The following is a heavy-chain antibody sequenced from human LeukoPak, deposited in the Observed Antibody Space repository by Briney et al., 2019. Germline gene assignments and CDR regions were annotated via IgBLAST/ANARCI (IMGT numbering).Heavy chain of an antibody. Sequence: GGSLRLSCAASGFTLSSYDMHWVRQLPGKGPEWVSGIDIPGNTYYPDSVKGRFTMSRESAKNSLYLQMNSLRAGDTAVYYCARAVAGTHWFDPWGQGTLVTVSS. J-gene: IGHJ5*02. CDR1: GFTLSSYD. V-gene: IGHV3-13*01. CDR3: ARAVAGTHWFDP. D-gene: IGHD6-19*01. CDR2: IDIPGNT.